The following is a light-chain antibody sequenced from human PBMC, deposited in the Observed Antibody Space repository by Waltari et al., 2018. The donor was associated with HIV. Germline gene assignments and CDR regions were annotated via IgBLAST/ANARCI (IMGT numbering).Light chain of an antibody. CDR3: LQLSNFPFT. V-gene: IGKV1-9*01. CDR1: QDISTN. CDR2: SAS. Sequence: DIRLTHSPSPLSASVGDRVSFTCRSSQDISTNLAWFQQKPGKVPNLLIYSASTLHVGVPSRFSGSGSGTEFTLTIDVLQPEDFATYYCLQLSNFPFTFGPGTKLAIK. J-gene: IGKJ2*01.